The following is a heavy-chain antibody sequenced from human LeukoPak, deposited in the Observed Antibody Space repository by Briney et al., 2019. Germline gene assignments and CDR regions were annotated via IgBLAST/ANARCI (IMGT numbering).Heavy chain of an antibody. V-gene: IGHV3-30*18. CDR2: ISYDGSYK. CDR1: GFAFSNAW. Sequence: RGSLRLPCAAPGFAFSNAWMSWVRQAPGKGLEWVAVISYDGSYKYYADSVQGRFTISRDNSKNTLYLQMNSLRPDDTAVYYCAKWDFDYWGQGTLVTVSS. J-gene: IGHJ4*02. CDR3: AKWDFDY.